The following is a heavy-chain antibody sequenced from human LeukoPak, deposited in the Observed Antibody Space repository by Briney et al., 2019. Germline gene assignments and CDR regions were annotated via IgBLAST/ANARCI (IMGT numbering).Heavy chain of an antibody. CDR3: AKDSDVDTAMEGYNWFDP. D-gene: IGHD5-18*01. Sequence: GGSLRLSCAASGFTFSSYAMSWVRQAPGKGLEWVSAISGSGGSTYYADSVKGRFTISRDNSKNTLYLQMNSLRAEDTAVYYCAKDSDVDTAMEGYNWFDPWGQRTLVTVSS. J-gene: IGHJ5*02. CDR1: GFTFSSYA. CDR2: ISGSGGST. V-gene: IGHV3-23*01.